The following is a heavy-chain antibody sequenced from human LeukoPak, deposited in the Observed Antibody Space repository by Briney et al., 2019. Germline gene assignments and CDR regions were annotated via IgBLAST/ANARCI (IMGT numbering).Heavy chain of an antibody. CDR1: GFTFSSYG. D-gene: IGHD3-22*01. CDR3: AKGGPNYYDSSAKLTFLDY. CDR2: IWYGGSNK. J-gene: IGHJ4*02. Sequence: ERSLRLSCAASGFTFSSYGMHWVRQAPGKGLEWVAVIWYGGSNKYYADSVKGRFTISRDNSKNTLYLQMNSLRAEDTAVYYCAKGGPNYYDSSAKLTFLDYWGQGTLVTVSS. V-gene: IGHV3-30*18.